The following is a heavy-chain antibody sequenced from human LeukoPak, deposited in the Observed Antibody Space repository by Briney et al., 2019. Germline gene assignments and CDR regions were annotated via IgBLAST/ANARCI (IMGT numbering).Heavy chain of an antibody. D-gene: IGHD1-1*01. CDR1: GDSISSYY. V-gene: IGHV4-59*08. Sequence: SETLSLTCTVSGDSISSYYWSWIRQPPGKGLEGIAFIHYTGNTNYNPSLKSRVSISLDTSNNQFSLNLNSVTAADTAVYYCASLSRTEDGSYYYYGMDVWGQGTTVTVSS. J-gene: IGHJ6*02. CDR2: IHYTGNT. CDR3: ASLSRTEDGSYYYYGMDV.